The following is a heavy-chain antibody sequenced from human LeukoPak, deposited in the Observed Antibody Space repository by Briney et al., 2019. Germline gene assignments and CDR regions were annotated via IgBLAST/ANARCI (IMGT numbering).Heavy chain of an antibody. D-gene: IGHD3-3*01. CDR3: ARVEGYYDFWTGYTDSQEAYGMDV. V-gene: IGHV3-11*01. J-gene: IGHJ6*02. CDR1: VFTFRDYY. Sequence: GGSVRLSCASSVFTFRDYYMRWLRQPPSKALEGVSHISCNGSTKFYPDSLKGRITIPRDNAKNALYLQMNSPRAEDTAVYYCARVEGYYDFWTGYTDSQEAYGMDVRGQGTTVTVPS. CDR2: ISCNGSTK.